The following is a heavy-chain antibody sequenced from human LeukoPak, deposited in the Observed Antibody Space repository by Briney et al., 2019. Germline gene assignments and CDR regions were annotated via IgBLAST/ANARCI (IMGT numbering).Heavy chain of an antibody. CDR2: IYYSGST. CDR3: ARKRIAARWTQRAPYYYGMDV. D-gene: IGHD6-6*01. CDR1: GGSISSDDYY. V-gene: IGHV4-30-4*01. J-gene: IGHJ6*02. Sequence: SETLSLTCTVSGGSISSDDYYWSWIRQPPGKGLEWVVYIYYSGSTYYNPSLKSRVTISVDTSKNQFSLKLSSVTAADTAVYYCARKRIAARWTQRAPYYYGMDVWGQGTTVTVSS.